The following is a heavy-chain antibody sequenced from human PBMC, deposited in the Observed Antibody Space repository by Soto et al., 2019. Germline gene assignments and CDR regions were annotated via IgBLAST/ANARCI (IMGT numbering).Heavy chain of an antibody. D-gene: IGHD3-22*01. Sequence: EVQLLESGGGLVQPGGSLRLSCKASGLTFSTYGMSWVRQAPGKGLEWVSRLSGDGTTTYYIDSVKGRFTISRDNSRNTLSLQMNSLRTEDTAIYYCAKDISFDTSAYNYWGQGILVAVSS. CDR3: AKDISFDTSAYNY. CDR2: LSGDGTTT. CDR1: GLTFSTYG. J-gene: IGHJ4*02. V-gene: IGHV3-23*01.